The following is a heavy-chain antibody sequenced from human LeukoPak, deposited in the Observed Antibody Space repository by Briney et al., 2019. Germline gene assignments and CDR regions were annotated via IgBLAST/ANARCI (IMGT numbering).Heavy chain of an antibody. Sequence: GGSLRLSCAASGFTFSSYAIHWVRQAPGKGLEWVAVISSDGSNKYYADSVKGRFTISRDNSQNTLYLQMSSLRAEDSAVYYCAKADGSGTYYTRPSDYWGQGTLVTVSS. CDR1: GFTFSSYA. CDR2: ISSDGSNK. D-gene: IGHD3-10*01. V-gene: IGHV3-30-3*01. J-gene: IGHJ4*02. CDR3: AKADGSGTYYTRPSDY.